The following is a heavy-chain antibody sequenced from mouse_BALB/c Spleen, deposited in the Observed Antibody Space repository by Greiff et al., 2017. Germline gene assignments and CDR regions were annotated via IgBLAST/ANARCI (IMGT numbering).Heavy chain of an antibody. Sequence: EVQVVESGPELVKPGASVKISCKASGYSFTGYFMNWVKQSHGKSLEWIGRINPYNGDTFYNQKFKGKATLTVDKSSSTAHMELLSLTSEDSAVYYFALYDYDVGFAYWGQGTLVTVSA. D-gene: IGHD2-4*01. J-gene: IGHJ3*01. CDR1: GYSFTGYF. CDR3: ALYDYDVGFAY. V-gene: IGHV1-37*01. CDR2: INPYNGDT.